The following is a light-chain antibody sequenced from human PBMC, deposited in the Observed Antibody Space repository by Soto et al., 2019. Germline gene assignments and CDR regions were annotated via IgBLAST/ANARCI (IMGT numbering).Light chain of an antibody. V-gene: IGKV3-11*01. Sequence: EIVLTQSPATLSLSPGERATLSCRASQSVGTFFAWYQQKPGQAPRLLIYDASNRATGIPPRFSGSGSGTDFTLTISSLEPEDFAVYYCQQYSVWPLTFGGGTKVEIK. CDR3: QQYSVWPLT. CDR2: DAS. CDR1: QSVGTF. J-gene: IGKJ4*01.